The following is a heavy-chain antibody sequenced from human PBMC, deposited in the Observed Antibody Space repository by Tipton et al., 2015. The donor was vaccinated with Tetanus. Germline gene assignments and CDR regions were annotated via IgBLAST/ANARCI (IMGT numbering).Heavy chain of an antibody. D-gene: IGHD4-23*01. CDR2: IWYDGSNK. V-gene: IGHV3-33*01. Sequence: SGFTFSSYGMHWVRQAPGKGLEWVAVIWYDGSNKYYADSVKGRFTISRDNSKNTLYLQMNSLRAEDTAVYYCARDPVYGGNSSWGQGTLVTVSS. CDR3: ARDPVYGGNSS. J-gene: IGHJ4*02. CDR1: GFTFSSYG.